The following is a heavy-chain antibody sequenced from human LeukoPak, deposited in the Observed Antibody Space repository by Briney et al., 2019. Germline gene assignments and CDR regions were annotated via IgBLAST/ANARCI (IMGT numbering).Heavy chain of an antibody. CDR2: INPNSGGT. CDR3: ARDPPGDSGLDY. CDR1: GYTFTGYY. J-gene: IGHJ4*02. V-gene: IGHV1-2*06. D-gene: IGHD6-19*01. Sequence: ASVKVSCKASGYTFTGYYMHWVRQAPGQGLEWMGRINPNSGGTNYAQKFQGRVTMTRDTSISTAYMELSRLRSDDTAVYYCARDPPGDSGLDYWGQGTLVTVSS.